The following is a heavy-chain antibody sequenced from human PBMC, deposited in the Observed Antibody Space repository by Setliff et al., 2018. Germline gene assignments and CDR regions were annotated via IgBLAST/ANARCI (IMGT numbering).Heavy chain of an antibody. J-gene: IGHJ4*02. V-gene: IGHV3-48*01. CDR3: ARDRGSGSYFLRYFDY. CDR2: ISSSSTI. CDR1: GFTFSSYS. D-gene: IGHD1-26*01. Sequence: PGESLTISCAASGFTFSSYSMNSVRQAPGKGLEWVSYISSSSTIYYADSVKGRFTISRDNAKNSLYLQMNSLRAEDTAVYYCARDRGSGSYFLRYFDYWGQGTLVTAPQ.